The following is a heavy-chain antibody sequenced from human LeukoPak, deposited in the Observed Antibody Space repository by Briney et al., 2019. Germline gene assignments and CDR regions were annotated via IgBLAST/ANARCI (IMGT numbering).Heavy chain of an antibody. J-gene: IGHJ4*02. CDR2: IIPIFGTA. Sequence: ASVKVSCKASGGTFSSYAISWVRQAPGQGLEWMGGIIPIFGTANYAQKFQERVTITRDMSTSTAYMELSSLRSEDTAVYYCAARTYSSSLSEVDYWGQGTLVTVSS. V-gene: IGHV1-69*05. CDR3: AARTYSSSLSEVDY. D-gene: IGHD6-6*01. CDR1: GGTFSSYA.